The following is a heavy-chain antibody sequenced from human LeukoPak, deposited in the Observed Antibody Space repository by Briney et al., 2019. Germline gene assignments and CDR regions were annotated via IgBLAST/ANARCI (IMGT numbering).Heavy chain of an antibody. Sequence: GGSLRLSCAMSGFTFHSYNMYWVRQPPGKGLEWVSFIQYDGSYEYYADSVKGRFTISRDNSKNTLYLQVGRMKPEDTAIYYCTLSIRRSRYFDLWGRGTLVTVSS. CDR1: GFTFHSYN. CDR2: IQYDGSYE. V-gene: IGHV3-30*02. J-gene: IGHJ2*01. CDR3: TLSIRRSRYFDL.